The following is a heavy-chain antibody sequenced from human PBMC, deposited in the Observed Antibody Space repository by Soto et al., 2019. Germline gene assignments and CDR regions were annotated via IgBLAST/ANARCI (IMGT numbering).Heavy chain of an antibody. CDR2: ISNTAGST. D-gene: IGHD1-20*01. CDR3: AKITGILGYFDY. Sequence: EVQLLESGGGLVQPGGSLRLSCAASGFTLSSHGLSWVRQAPGKGLEWVSSISNTAGSTSYADSVKGRFTISRDNSKDTLILQMNSPRADDTAVYYCAKITGILGYFDYWGQGTLVTVAS. CDR1: GFTLSSHG. V-gene: IGHV3-23*01. J-gene: IGHJ4*02.